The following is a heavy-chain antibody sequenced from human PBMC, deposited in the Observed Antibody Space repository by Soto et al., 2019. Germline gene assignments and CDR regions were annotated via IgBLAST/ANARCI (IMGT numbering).Heavy chain of an antibody. V-gene: IGHV1-69*02. CDR2: IIPILGIA. CDR1: GGTFSSYT. D-gene: IGHD3-22*01. J-gene: IGHJ4*02. CDR3: ARDNYYDSSGYGY. Sequence: SVKVSCKASGGTFSSYTISWVRQAPGQGLEWMGRIIPILGIANYAQKFQGRVTITADKSTSTAYMELSSLRSEDTAVYYCARDNYYDSSGYGYWGQGTLVTVS.